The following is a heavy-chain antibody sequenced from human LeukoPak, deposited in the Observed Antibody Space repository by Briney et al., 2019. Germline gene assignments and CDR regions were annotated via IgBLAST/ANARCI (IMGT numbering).Heavy chain of an antibody. CDR1: GFTFNTAW. Sequence: GGSLRLSCAASGFTFNTAWMSWVRQAPGKGLEWVSAISGSGGSTYYADSVKGRFTISRDNSKNTLYLQMNSLRAEDTAVYYRAKGRDSSGYNFDYWGQGTLVTVSS. J-gene: IGHJ4*02. D-gene: IGHD3-22*01. CDR3: AKGRDSSGYNFDY. CDR2: ISGSGGST. V-gene: IGHV3-23*01.